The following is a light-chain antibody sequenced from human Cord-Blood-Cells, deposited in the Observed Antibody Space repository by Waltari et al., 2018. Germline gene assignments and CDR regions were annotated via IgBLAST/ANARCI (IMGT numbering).Light chain of an antibody. Sequence: ILLTQSPATLYLSPGERATLSCRASQSVSSYLAWYQQKPGQAPRLLIYDASNRATGIPARFSGSGSGTDFTLTISSLEPEDVAVYYCQQRSNWLTFGGGTKVEIK. J-gene: IGKJ4*01. V-gene: IGKV3-11*01. CDR2: DAS. CDR1: QSVSSY. CDR3: QQRSNWLT.